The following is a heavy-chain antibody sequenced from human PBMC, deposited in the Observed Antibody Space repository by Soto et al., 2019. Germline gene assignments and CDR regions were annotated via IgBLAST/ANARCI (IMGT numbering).Heavy chain of an antibody. V-gene: IGHV3-23*01. D-gene: IGHD6-19*01. CDR1: GFTFDDYT. CDR3: AKGGAVADYYGMDV. J-gene: IGHJ6*02. CDR2: ISGSGGST. Sequence: GSLRLSCAASGFTFDDYTMHWVRQAPGKGLEWVSAISGSGGSTYYADSVKGRFTISRDNSKNTLYLQMNSLRAEDTAVYYCAKGGAVADYYGMDVWGQGATVTVSS.